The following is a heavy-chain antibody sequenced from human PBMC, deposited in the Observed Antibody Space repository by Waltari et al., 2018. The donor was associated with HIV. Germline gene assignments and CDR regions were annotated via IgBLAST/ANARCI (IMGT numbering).Heavy chain of an antibody. J-gene: IGHJ5*02. CDR1: GYTFTSYY. CDR2: INPGGEST. D-gene: IGHD2-21*02. CDR3: ARGLPVVVTAIHNWFDP. V-gene: IGHV1-46*03. Sequence: QVQLVQSGAEVKKPGASVKVSCKASGYTFTSYYMHWVRQAPGQGLEWMGRINPGGESTRYEQKFQGRVTMTRDTSTSTVYMELSSLRSEDTAVYYCARGLPVVVTAIHNWFDPWGQGTLVTVSS.